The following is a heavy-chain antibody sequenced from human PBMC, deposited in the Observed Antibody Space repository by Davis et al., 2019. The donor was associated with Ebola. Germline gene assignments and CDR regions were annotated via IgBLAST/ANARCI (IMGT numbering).Heavy chain of an antibody. CDR1: GYTFTGYY. CDR3: ARGATMVQVD. D-gene: IGHD3-10*01. CDR2: INPNSGST. J-gene: IGHJ4*02. V-gene: IGHV1-46*01. Sequence: ASVKVSCKASGYTFTGYYMHWVRQAPGQGLEWMGWINPNSGSTSYAQKFQGRVTMTRDTSTSTVYMELSSLRSEDTAVYYCARGATMVQVDWGQGTLVTVSS.